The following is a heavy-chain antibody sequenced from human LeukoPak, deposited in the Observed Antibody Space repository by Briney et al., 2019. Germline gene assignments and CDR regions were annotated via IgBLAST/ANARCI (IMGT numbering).Heavy chain of an antibody. CDR3: AKDRKVLSGSYPFDY. V-gene: IGHV3-23*01. D-gene: IGHD1-26*01. CDR2: ISGSGGST. Sequence: GGSLRLSCAASGFTFSSYAMSWVRQAPGKGLEWVSAISGSGGSTYYADSVKGRFTISRDNSKNTLYLQMNSLRAEDTAVYYCAKDRKVLSGSYPFDYWGQGTLVTVSS. CDR1: GFTFSSYA. J-gene: IGHJ4*02.